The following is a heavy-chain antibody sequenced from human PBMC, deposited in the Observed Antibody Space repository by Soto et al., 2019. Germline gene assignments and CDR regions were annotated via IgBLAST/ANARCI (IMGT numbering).Heavy chain of an antibody. J-gene: IGHJ3*02. CDR1: GFTFSSYG. D-gene: IGHD3-22*01. Sequence: GGSLRLSCAASGFTFSSYGMHWVRQAPGKGREGVAVISYDGSNKYYADSVKGRLTISRDNSKNTLYLQMNSLRAEDTAVYYCARTQYYYDSSGYSAFDIWGQGTMVPVS. V-gene: IGHV3-30*03. CDR3: ARTQYYYDSSGYSAFDI. CDR2: ISYDGSNK.